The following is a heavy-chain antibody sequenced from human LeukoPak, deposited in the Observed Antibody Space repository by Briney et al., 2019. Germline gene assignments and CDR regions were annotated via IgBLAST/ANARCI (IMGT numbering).Heavy chain of an antibody. CDR2: IRSRTNSYAT. V-gene: IGHV3-73*01. CDR3: TALGVAAY. Sequence: GSLRLSCAASGFTFSGSALHWVRQASGKGLEWVGRIRSRTNSYATVYAASVKGRFTIPRDDSKNMAYLQMNSLKTEDTAVYYCTALGVAAYWGQGTLVTVSS. CDR1: GFTFSGSA. J-gene: IGHJ4*02. D-gene: IGHD6-19*01.